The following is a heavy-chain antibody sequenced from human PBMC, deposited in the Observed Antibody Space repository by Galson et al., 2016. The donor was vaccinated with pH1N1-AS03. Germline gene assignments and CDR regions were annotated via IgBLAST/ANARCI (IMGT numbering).Heavy chain of an antibody. CDR2: IYPGDSDT. CDR1: GFRFTTYW. CDR3: ARGKELAPPFNWFDP. V-gene: IGHV5-51*03. Sequence: QSGAEVKKPGESLMISCKASGFRFTTYWIAWVRQLPGKGLEWMGFIYPGDSDTKYSPSFQGQVTISADKTISTAYLRWNSLKASDTAMYYCARGKELAPPFNWFDPWGQGTLVTVSS. J-gene: IGHJ5*02. D-gene: IGHD1-7*01.